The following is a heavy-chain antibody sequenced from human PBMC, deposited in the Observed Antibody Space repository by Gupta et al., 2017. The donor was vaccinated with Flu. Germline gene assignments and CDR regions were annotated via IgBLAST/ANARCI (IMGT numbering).Heavy chain of an antibody. CDR1: EFTFGDYA. Sequence: EVQLVESGGGLVQPGRSLRLSCTASEFTFGDYAMSWVRQAPGKGLEWVGFIRSKTYGGTTEYAASVKGRFTISRDDSKSIAYLQMNSLKTEDAAVYYCTRVGFLAGGPDYWGQGTLVTVSS. V-gene: IGHV3-49*04. J-gene: IGHJ4*02. D-gene: IGHD3-3*02. CDR2: IRSKTYGGTT. CDR3: TRVGFLAGGPDY.